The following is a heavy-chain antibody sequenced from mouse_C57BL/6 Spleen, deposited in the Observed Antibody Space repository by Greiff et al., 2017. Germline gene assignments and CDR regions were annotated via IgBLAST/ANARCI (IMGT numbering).Heavy chain of an antibody. CDR1: GYTFTSYW. V-gene: IGHV1-50*01. Sequence: VQLQQPGAELVKPGASVKLSCKASGYTFTSYWMQWVKQRPGQGLEWIGEIDPSDSYTNYNQKFKGKATLTVDTSSSTASMQLSSLTSEDSAVYYYASRGGKFFAKGGDYWGQGTTLTVSS. CDR3: ASRGGKFFAKGGDY. CDR2: IDPSDSYT. J-gene: IGHJ2*01.